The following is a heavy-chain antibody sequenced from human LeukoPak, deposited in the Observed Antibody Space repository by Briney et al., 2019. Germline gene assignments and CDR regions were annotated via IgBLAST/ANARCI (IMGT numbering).Heavy chain of an antibody. D-gene: IGHD2-15*01. CDR1: GFTFSSYS. V-gene: IGHV3-21*01. Sequence: GGSLRLSCAASGFTFSSYSMNWVRQAPGKGLEWVSSIISSGRYIYYADSVKGRFTISRDNAKNSLYLQMNSLRAEDTAVYYCARGVLLTFDPWGQGTLVTVSS. CDR3: ARGVLLTFDP. CDR2: IISSGRYI. J-gene: IGHJ5*02.